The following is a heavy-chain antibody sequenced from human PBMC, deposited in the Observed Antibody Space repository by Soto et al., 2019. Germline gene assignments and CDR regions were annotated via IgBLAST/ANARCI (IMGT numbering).Heavy chain of an antibody. CDR2: ISDSGDKT. CDR3: AKDPNDYDSSAYYVDY. D-gene: IGHD3-22*01. Sequence: EVQLLESGGGLEQRGGSLRLSCAASGFTFSSYAMSWVRQAPGKGLEWVSAISDSGDKTYYADSVKGRFTVSRDNSKNTLYLKMNSLRAEDTAVYFCAKDPNDYDSSAYYVDYWGRGTLVTVSS. J-gene: IGHJ4*02. CDR1: GFTFSSYA. V-gene: IGHV3-23*01.